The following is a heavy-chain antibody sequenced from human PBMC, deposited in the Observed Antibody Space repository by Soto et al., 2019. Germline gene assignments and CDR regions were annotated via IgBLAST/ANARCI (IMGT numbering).Heavy chain of an antibody. Sequence: SETLSLTCTVSDGSVSSDTHYWSWIRQPPGKRLEWIGFIYSSGSTNYNPSLKSRVTVSVDTSKNQFSLKLRSVIVADTAVYHCARFVRSCSGTTCYTRADVWGQGTTVTVSS. CDR3: ARFVRSCSGTTCYTRADV. CDR1: DGSVSSDTHY. J-gene: IGHJ6*02. D-gene: IGHD2-2*02. CDR2: IYSSGST. V-gene: IGHV4-61*01.